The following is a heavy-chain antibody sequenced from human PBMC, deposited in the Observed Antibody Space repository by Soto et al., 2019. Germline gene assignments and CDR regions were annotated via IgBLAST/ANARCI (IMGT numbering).Heavy chain of an antibody. D-gene: IGHD3-10*01. CDR2: MSAFTGKA. V-gene: IGHV1-18*04. CDR1: GYTVISYG. Sequence: QVQLVQSGAEVKKPGASVKVSCKASGYTVISYGISWVRQAPGQGLEWVGWMSAFTGKADYAQIFQDRVTMTTDTSTCTAYMELRSLRSDDTAVYYCARDLRYYGSGYYYSDSWGQGTLVTVSS. J-gene: IGHJ1*01. CDR3: ARDLRYYGSGYYYSDS.